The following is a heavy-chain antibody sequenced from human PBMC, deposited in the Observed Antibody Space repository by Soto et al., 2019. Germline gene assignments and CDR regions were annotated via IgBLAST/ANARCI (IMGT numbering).Heavy chain of an antibody. CDR2: ISYSGST. Sequence: SETLSLTCSVSGGSISSNIYYWAWIRQHPGKGLEWIGYISYSGSTYYHPSLKSRVTISVDTSKNQFSLKLSSVTAADTAVYYCATVLGVRVDNWGQGTLVTLSS. D-gene: IGHD3-10*01. J-gene: IGHJ4*02. V-gene: IGHV4-31*03. CDR1: GGSISSNIYY. CDR3: ATVLGVRVDN.